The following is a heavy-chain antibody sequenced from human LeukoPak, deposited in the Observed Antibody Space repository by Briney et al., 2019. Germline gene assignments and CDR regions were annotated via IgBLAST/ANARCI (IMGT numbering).Heavy chain of an antibody. D-gene: IGHD6-19*01. CDR2: IYISGST. V-gene: IGHV4-4*07. J-gene: IGHJ4*02. Sequence: PSETLSLTCTVSGGSISSYYWSWIRQPAGKGLEWIGRIYISGSTNYNPSLKSRVTISIDTSKNQFSLKLSFVTAADTAVYYCARGAGVAHPIDYWGQGTLVTVSS. CDR3: ARGAGVAHPIDY. CDR1: GGSISSYY.